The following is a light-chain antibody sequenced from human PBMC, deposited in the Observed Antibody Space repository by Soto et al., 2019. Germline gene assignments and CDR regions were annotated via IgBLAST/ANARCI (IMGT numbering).Light chain of an antibody. CDR2: DVS. Sequence: EIQMTQSPSTLSASVGDRVTITCRASQSISNSLAWYQQKPGRAPKLLIYDVSSLESGVPSRFSGSASGTEFTLTIRSLQPDDFATYYCQQYNNYLTFGPGTKVDIK. CDR1: QSISNS. CDR3: QQYNNYLT. V-gene: IGKV1-5*01. J-gene: IGKJ3*01.